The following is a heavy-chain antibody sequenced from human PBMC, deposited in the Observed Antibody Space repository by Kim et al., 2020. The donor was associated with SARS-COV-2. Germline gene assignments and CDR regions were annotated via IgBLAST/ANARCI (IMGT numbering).Heavy chain of an antibody. V-gene: IGHV4-39*01. CDR1: GGSISSSSYY. CDR2: IYYSGST. Sequence: SETLSLTCTVSGGSISSSSYYWGWIRQPPGKGLEWIGSIYYSGSTYYNPSLKSRVTISVDTSKNQFSLKLSSVTAADTAVYYCGYYYGSGSYDYWGQGTLVTVSS. CDR3: GYYYGSGSYDY. D-gene: IGHD3-10*01. J-gene: IGHJ4*02.